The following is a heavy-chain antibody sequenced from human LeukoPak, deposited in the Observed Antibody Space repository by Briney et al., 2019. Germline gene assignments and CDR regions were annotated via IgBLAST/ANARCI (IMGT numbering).Heavy chain of an antibody. V-gene: IGHV1-46*01. J-gene: IGHJ4*02. CDR3: ARGGSRDSSGYQWNY. CDR1: GYTFTSYY. CDR2: INPSGGST. D-gene: IGHD3-22*01. Sequence: GASVKVSCKASGYTFTSYYMHWVRQALGQGLEWMGLINPSGGSTSYAQKFQGGVTMTRDTSTSTVYMELSSLRSEDTAVYYCARGGSRDSSGYQWNYWGQGTLVTVSS.